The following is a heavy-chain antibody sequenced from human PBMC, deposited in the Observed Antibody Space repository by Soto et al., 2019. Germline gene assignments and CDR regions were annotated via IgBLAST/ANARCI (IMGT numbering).Heavy chain of an antibody. D-gene: IGHD2-21*02. J-gene: IGHJ4*02. Sequence: SVKVSCKASGGTFSSYAISWVRQAPGQGLEWMGGIIPIFGTANYAQKFQGRVTITADKSTSTAYMELSSLRSEDTAVYYCARVRYCGGDCYSDIDYWGQGTLVTVSS. CDR2: IIPIFGTA. V-gene: IGHV1-69*06. CDR3: ARVRYCGGDCYSDIDY. CDR1: GGTFSSYA.